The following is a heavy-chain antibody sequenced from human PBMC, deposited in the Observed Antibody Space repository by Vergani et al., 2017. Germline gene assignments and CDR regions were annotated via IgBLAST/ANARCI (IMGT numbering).Heavy chain of an antibody. Sequence: QVQLLESGPGLLKPSETLSLTCAVSGYSIRNGYYWSWIRQPPGKGLEWIGYIYYSGSTYYNPSLKSRVTISVDTSKNQFSLKLTSVTAADTAVYYCARGRGDNWYFDLWGRGTLVTVSS. D-gene: IGHD3-10*01. CDR1: GYSIRNGYY. V-gene: IGHV4-38-2*01. J-gene: IGHJ2*01. CDR3: ARGRGDNWYFDL. CDR2: IYYSGST.